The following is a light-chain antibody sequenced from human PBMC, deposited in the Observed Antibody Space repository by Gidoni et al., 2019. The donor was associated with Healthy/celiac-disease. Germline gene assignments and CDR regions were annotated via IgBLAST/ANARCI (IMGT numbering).Light chain of an antibody. Sequence: VALGERATINCKSSQSVLYSSNNKNYLAWYQQKPGQPPKLLIYWASTRESGVPDRFSGSGSGTDFTLTISSLQAEDVAVYYCQQYYSTLLTFGPGTKVDIK. CDR3: QQYYSTLLT. V-gene: IGKV4-1*01. J-gene: IGKJ3*01. CDR1: QSVLYSSNNKNY. CDR2: WAS.